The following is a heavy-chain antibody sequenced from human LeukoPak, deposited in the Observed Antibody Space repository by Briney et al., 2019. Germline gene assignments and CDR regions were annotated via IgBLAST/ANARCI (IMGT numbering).Heavy chain of an antibody. CDR1: GFTFSDYF. V-gene: IGHV3-11*05. CDR3: ARGPGGYPFDY. Sequence: GGSLRLSCAASGFTFSDYFMSWIRQAPGKGLEWVSYFSSSSSYTTYADSVKGRFTISRDNAKNSLYLQKNSLRVEDTAVYYCARGPGGYPFDYWGQGTLVTVSS. D-gene: IGHD3-10*01. CDR2: FSSSSSYT. J-gene: IGHJ4*02.